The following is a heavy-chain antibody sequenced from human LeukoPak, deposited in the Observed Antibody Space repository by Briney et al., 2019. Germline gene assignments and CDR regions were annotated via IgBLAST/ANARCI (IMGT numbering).Heavy chain of an antibody. CDR2: ISGSGGST. CDR1: RYTYSIYD. Sequence: GGSLRLFCGASRYTYSIYDVPWASQAPGKGLEWVSAISGSGGSTYYADSVKGRFTISRDNSKNTLYLQMNSLRAEDTAVYYFGKVLHWDYSGTVSAWYFDPLGRGTLVTVSS. D-gene: IGHD4-23*01. CDR3: GKVLHWDYSGTVSAWYFDP. V-gene: IGHV3-23*01. J-gene: IGHJ2*01.